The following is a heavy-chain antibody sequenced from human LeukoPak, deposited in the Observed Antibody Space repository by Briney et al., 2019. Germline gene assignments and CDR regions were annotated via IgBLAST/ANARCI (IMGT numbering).Heavy chain of an antibody. D-gene: IGHD3-10*01. V-gene: IGHV3-21*01. CDR1: GFTFSSYS. CDR3: ARAVGHGSGSPRMDV. J-gene: IGHJ6*04. CDR2: ISSSSSYI. Sequence: PGGSLRLSCAASGFTFSSYSMNWVRQAPGKGLEWVSSISSSSSYIYYADSVKGRFTISRDNAKNSLYLQMNSLRAEDTAVYYCARAVGHGSGSPRMDVWGKGTTVTVSS.